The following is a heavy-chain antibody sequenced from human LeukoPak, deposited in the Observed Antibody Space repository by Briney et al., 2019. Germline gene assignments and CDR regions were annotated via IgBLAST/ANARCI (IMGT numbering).Heavy chain of an antibody. D-gene: IGHD3-3*01. Sequence: GGSLRLSCVASGFTFSSYAMSWVRQAPGKGLEWVSSISSSGTYIYYADSVKGRFTISRDNSKNSLFLQMNSLGVEDTAVYYCATDTLRFRMDVWGNGTTVTVSS. CDR1: GFTFSSYA. CDR3: ATDTLRFRMDV. CDR2: ISSSGTYI. V-gene: IGHV3-21*01. J-gene: IGHJ6*04.